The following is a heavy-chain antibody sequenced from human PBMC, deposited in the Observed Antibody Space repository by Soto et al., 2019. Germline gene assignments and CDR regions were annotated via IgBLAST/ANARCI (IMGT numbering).Heavy chain of an antibody. D-gene: IGHD3-16*01. CDR1: GYTFTTYG. CDR2: ISGYNGHT. J-gene: IGHJ6*02. Sequence: QVQLVQSGAEVRKPGASVKVSCKASGYTFTTYGLSWVRQAPGQGLEWMGWISGYNGHTKYAQKFQGRVTMTTDTSTCTIYMDPRSLRSDDTAVYYCSREGEMPYYYYGLDVWGQGTTVTVSS. V-gene: IGHV1-18*01. CDR3: SREGEMPYYYYGLDV.